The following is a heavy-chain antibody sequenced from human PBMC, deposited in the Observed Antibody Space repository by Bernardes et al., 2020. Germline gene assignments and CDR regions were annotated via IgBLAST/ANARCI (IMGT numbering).Heavy chain of an antibody. D-gene: IGHD3-3*01. CDR2: INHSGST. Sequence: TLSLTCAVYGGSFSGYYWSWIRQPPGKGLEWIGEINHSGSTNYNPSLKSRVTISVDTSKNQFSLKLSSVTAADTAVYYCARVVKIFGVVLDYWGQGTLVTVSS. CDR3: ARVVKIFGVVLDY. J-gene: IGHJ4*02. CDR1: GGSFSGYY. V-gene: IGHV4-34*01.